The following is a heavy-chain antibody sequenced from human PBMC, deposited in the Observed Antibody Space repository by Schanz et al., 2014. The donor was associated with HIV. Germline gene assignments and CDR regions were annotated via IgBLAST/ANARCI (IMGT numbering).Heavy chain of an antibody. D-gene: IGHD3-10*01. CDR2: INPSSGGT. CDR1: GYTFTGYY. Sequence: QVQLVQSGAELKKPGASVKVSCQASGYTFTGYYMHWVRQAPGQGLEWMGWINPSSGGTNYAQKFQGRVTMTRDTSISTAYMELRRLRSDDTAVYYCARDQNVISMVRGVMGGVDYWGQGALVTVSS. V-gene: IGHV1-2*02. CDR3: ARDQNVISMVRGVMGGVDY. J-gene: IGHJ4*02.